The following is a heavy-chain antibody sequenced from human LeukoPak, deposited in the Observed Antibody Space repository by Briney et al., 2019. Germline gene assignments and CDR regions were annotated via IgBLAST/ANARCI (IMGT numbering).Heavy chain of an antibody. CDR3: AKVRTYFYHGLDV. Sequence: PGTSLRLSCVASGFTFSSYAMHWVRQAPGKGLEWVAFISYDGNNKYYADSVKGRFTISRDNSKNTLFLQVNSLRAEDTAVYYCAKVRTYFYHGLDVWGQGTTVTVSS. CDR1: GFTFSSYA. J-gene: IGHJ6*02. CDR2: ISYDGNNK. D-gene: IGHD1-14*01. V-gene: IGHV3-30-3*01.